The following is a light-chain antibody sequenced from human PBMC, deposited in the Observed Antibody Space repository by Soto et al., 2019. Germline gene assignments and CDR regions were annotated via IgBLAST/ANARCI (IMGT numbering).Light chain of an antibody. J-gene: IGKJ4*01. CDR2: DAS. CDR3: QQYNSYSAIT. Sequence: DIQMTQSPSTLSASVGDRVTITCRASQNIRPRLAWYQQKPGKAPKLLIYDASTLEAGAPSRFSGSGSGTEFTLTISSLQSDDFATYYCQQYNSYSAITFGGGTRVE. V-gene: IGKV1-5*01. CDR1: QNIRPR.